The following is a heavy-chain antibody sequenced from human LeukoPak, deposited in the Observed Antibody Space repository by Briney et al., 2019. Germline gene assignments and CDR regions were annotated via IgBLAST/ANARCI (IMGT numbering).Heavy chain of an antibody. V-gene: IGHV1-46*01. D-gene: IGHD3-10*01. CDR3: VRELSGGTFDY. Sequence: GASVKVSCKASGYGFTNYLIHWMRQAPGQGLEWLGIINPSSGDTSYAQNFQGRVTISRDTSTTTVYMELSSLRSEDTAVYYCVRELSGGTFDYWGQGSLVTVSS. J-gene: IGHJ4*02. CDR1: GYGFTNYL. CDR2: INPSSGDT.